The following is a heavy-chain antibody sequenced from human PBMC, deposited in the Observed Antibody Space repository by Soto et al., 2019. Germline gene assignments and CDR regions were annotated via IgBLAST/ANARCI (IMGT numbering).Heavy chain of an antibody. V-gene: IGHV3-66*01. J-gene: IGHJ4*02. CDR1: GFTVSSNY. CDR3: ARGSDECSDCYGFEG. Sequence: GGSLRLSCAASGFTVSSNYMSWVRQAPGKGLEWVSVIYSGGSTYYADSVKGRFTISKHNSKNTLYLQRNSLRAADTAVYYCARGSDECSDCYGFEGWGQGTLVTVSS. CDR2: IYSGGST. D-gene: IGHD2-21*02.